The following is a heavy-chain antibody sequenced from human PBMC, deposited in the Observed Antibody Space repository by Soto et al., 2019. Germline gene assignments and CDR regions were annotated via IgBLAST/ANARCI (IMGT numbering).Heavy chain of an antibody. D-gene: IGHD6-19*01. V-gene: IGHV3-7*01. J-gene: IGHJ4*02. CDR2: IKQDGSEK. Sequence: GGSLRLSCAASGFTFSSYWMSWLRQAPGKGLEWVANIKQDGSEKYYVDSVKGRFTISRDNAKNSLYLQMNSLRAEDTAVYYCARLYSSGSYGYWGQGTLVTVSS. CDR3: ARLYSSGSYGY. CDR1: GFTFSSYW.